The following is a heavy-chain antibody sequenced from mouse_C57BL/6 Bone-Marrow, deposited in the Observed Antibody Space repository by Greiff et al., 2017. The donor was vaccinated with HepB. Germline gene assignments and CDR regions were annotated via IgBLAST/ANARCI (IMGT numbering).Heavy chain of an antibody. Sequence: EVQLQESGGGLVQPGGSMKLSCAASGFTFSDAWMDWVRQSPEKGLEWVAEIRNKANNHATYYAESVKGRFTISRDDSKSSVYLQMNSLRAEDTGIYYCTRDYSKDYYAMDYWGQGTSVTVSS. CDR2: IRNKANNHAT. CDR1: GFTFSDAW. V-gene: IGHV6-6*01. J-gene: IGHJ4*01. D-gene: IGHD2-5*01. CDR3: TRDYSKDYYAMDY.